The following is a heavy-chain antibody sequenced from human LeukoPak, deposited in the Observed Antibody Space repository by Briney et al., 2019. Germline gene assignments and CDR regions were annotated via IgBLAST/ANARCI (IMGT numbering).Heavy chain of an antibody. J-gene: IGHJ6*02. CDR1: GYTFTGYY. CDR3: ARDSLRGTGMDV. Sequence: ASVKVSCKASGYTFTGYYMHWVRQAPGQGLEWMGWINPNSGGTNYAQKFQGGVTMTRDTSISTAYMELSRLRSDDTAVYYCARDSLRGTGMDVWGQGTTVTVSS. D-gene: IGHD3-9*01. CDR2: INPNSGGT. V-gene: IGHV1-2*02.